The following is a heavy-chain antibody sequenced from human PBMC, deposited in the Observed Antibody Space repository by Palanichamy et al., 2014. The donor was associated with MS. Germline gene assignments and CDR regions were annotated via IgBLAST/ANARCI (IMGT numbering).Heavy chain of an antibody. CDR2: ST. J-gene: IGHJ4*02. V-gene: IGHV4-59*09. CDR3: ARGRGRALYYFDY. D-gene: IGHD3-10*01. Sequence: STNYNPSLKSRVTISVDTSKNQFSLKLSSVTAADTAVYYCARGRGRALYYFDYWGQGTLVTVSS.